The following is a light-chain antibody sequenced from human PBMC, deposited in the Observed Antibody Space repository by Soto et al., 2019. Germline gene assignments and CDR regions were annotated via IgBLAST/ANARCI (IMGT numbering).Light chain of an antibody. J-gene: IGKJ3*01. Sequence: EILLTQSPATLSLSPGERATFSCRASQSVSSYVAWYQQKPGQAPRLLIYDTSNRAPGIPARFGGSGSGTDFTLTISSLEPEYFAVCYCQHRSDWPPLFSFGPGTRVDI. CDR2: DTS. CDR3: QHRSDWPPLFS. V-gene: IGKV3-11*01. CDR1: QSVSSY.